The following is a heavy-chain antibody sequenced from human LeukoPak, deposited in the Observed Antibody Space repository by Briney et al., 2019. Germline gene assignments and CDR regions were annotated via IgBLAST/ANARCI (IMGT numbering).Heavy chain of an antibody. D-gene: IGHD6-19*01. CDR3: ARDRLDRIAVAARRLDY. V-gene: IGHV3-30-3*01. CDR1: GFTFSSYA. J-gene: IGHJ4*02. Sequence: GGSLRLSCAASGFTFSSYAMHWVRQAPGKGLEWVAVISYDGSNKYYADSVKGRFTISRDNSKNTLYLQMNSLRAEDTAVYYCARDRLDRIAVAARRLDYWGQGTLVTVSS. CDR2: ISYDGSNK.